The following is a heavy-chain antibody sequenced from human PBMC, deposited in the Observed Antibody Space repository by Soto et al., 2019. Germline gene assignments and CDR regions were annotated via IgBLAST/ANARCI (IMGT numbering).Heavy chain of an antibody. CDR1: GGSISSGGYY. D-gene: IGHD6-6*01. CDR2: IYYSGST. J-gene: IGHJ4*02. V-gene: IGHV4-31*03. CDR3: ARVRSSSTSPTFDY. Sequence: QVQLQESGPGLVKPSQTLSLTCTVSGGSISSGGYYWSWIRQHPGKGLEWIGYIYYSGSTYYNPSLKSRVTISVDTAKNQFSLKLSSVTAADTAVYYCARVRSSSTSPTFDYWGQGTLVTVSS.